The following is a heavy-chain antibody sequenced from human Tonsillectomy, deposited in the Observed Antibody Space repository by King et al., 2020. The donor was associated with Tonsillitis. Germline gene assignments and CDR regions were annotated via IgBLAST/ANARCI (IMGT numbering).Heavy chain of an antibody. D-gene: IGHD5-18*01. V-gene: IGHV3-30*01. CDR2: ISYDGSNK. J-gene: IGHJ4*02. CDR3: ARARGYSYGFDF. Sequence: VQLVESGGGVVQPGRSLRLSCAASGFTSSNFAMHWVRQAPGKGLEWVAVISYDGSNKFYADSVEGRFTISRDNSKNTLWLQMNSLRAEDTAVYYCARARGYSYGFDFWGQGTLVTVSS. CDR1: GFTSSNFA.